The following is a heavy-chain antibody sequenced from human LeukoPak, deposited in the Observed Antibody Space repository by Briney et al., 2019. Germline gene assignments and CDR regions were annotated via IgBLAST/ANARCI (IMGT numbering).Heavy chain of an antibody. CDR1: GFTFSCYS. J-gene: IGHJ4*02. V-gene: IGHV3-21*01. Sequence: GGSLRLSCAASGFTFSCYSMNWVRQAPGKGLEWVSSISSSSSYIYYADSVKGRFTISRDNAKNSLYLQMNSLRAEDTAVYYCARDGDTAMVTGGFDYWGQGTLVTVSS. CDR2: ISSSSSYI. D-gene: IGHD5-18*01. CDR3: ARDGDTAMVTGGFDY.